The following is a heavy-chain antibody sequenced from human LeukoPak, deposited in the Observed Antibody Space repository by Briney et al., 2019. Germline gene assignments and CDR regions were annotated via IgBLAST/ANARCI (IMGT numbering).Heavy chain of an antibody. CDR3: AKDYSGSSDY. J-gene: IGHJ4*02. CDR1: GFTFSSYA. Sequence: PGRSLRLSCAASGFTFSSYAMHWVRQAPGKGLEWVAFIRYDGSNKYYADSVKGRFTISRDNSKNTLYLQMNSLRAEDTAVYYCAKDYSGSSDYWGQGTLVTVSS. V-gene: IGHV3-30*02. D-gene: IGHD1-26*01. CDR2: IRYDGSNK.